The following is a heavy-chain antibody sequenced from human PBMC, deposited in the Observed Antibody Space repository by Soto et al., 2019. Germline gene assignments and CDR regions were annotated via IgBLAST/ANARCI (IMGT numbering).Heavy chain of an antibody. V-gene: IGHV1-18*01. J-gene: IGHJ6*02. CDR2: ISGYNGNT. CDR3: ASEGPLPYYYYGMDV. Sequence: QVQLVQSGAEVKKPGASVKVSCKSSGYTFSMSGISWVRQAPGQGLEWMGWISGYNGNTNYEQKVQDTVTMTTDTSTNTAYMELRSLRSDAPPVYYCASEGPLPYYYYGMDVCGQGTPVTVSS. CDR1: GYTFSMSG.